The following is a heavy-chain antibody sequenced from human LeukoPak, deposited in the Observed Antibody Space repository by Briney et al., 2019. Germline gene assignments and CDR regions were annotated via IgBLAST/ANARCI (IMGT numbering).Heavy chain of an antibody. CDR2: IKEDGTET. CDR1: GFMFSSNW. J-gene: IGHJ4*02. V-gene: IGHV3-7*03. CDR3: AKEGRSLQTY. D-gene: IGHD5-24*01. Sequence: GVSLRLSCAASGFMFSSNWMSWVRLAPGKGLEWVANIKEDGTETYYVDSVKGRFTISRDNAKNSLYLQMNSLRVEDTVVYYCAKEGRSLQTYWGQGTLVTVSS.